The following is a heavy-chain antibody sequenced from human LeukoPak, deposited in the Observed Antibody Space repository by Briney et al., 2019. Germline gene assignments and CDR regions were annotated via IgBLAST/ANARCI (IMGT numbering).Heavy chain of an antibody. CDR3: ARSASYRNYGAYYYYYYMDV. V-gene: IGHV1-69*05. Sequence: SVKVSCKASGGTFSSYAISWVRRAPGQGLEWMGGIIPIFGTANYAQKFQGRVTITTDESTSTAYMELSSLRSEDTAVYYCARSASYRNYGAYYYYYYMDVWGKGTTVTVSS. CDR1: GGTFSSYA. CDR2: IIPIFGTA. J-gene: IGHJ6*03. D-gene: IGHD4-11*01.